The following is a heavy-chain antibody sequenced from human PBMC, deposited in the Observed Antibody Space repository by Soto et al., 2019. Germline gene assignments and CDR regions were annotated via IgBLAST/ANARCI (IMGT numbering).Heavy chain of an antibody. CDR3: ARGYYYDSSGSSLGPLSGHNWLDP. CDR2: IYYSGST. Sequence: SETLSLTCTVSGGSISSYYWSWIRQPPGKGLEWIGYIYYSGSTNYNPSLKSRVTISVDTSKNQFSLKLSSVTAADTAVYYCARGYYYDSSGSSLGPLSGHNWLDPWGQGTLVTVSS. D-gene: IGHD3-22*01. CDR1: GGSISSYY. V-gene: IGHV4-59*01. J-gene: IGHJ5*02.